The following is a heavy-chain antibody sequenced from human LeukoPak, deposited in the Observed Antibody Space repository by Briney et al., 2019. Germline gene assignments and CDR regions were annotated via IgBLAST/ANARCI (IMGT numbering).Heavy chain of an antibody. J-gene: IGHJ4*02. CDR2: ISWNSGSI. D-gene: IGHD3-22*01. CDR1: GFTFSSYA. V-gene: IGHV3-9*01. Sequence: GGSLRLSCAASGFTFSSYAMSWVRQAPGKGLEWVSGISWNSGSIGYADSVKGRFTISRDNAKNSLYLQMNSLRAEDTALYYCARGYYDSSGYYYVSGFDYWGQGTLVTVSS. CDR3: ARGYYDSSGYYYVSGFDY.